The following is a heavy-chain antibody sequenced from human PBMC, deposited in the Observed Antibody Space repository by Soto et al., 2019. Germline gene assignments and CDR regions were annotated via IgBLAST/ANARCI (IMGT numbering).Heavy chain of an antibody. CDR2: IIPIFGTA. CDR1: GGTFSSYA. J-gene: IGHJ6*02. D-gene: IGHD5-12*01. Sequence: SVKVFCKASGGTFSSYAISWVRQAPGQGLEWMGGIIPIFGTANYAQKFQGRVTITADESTSTAYMELSSLRSEDTAVYYCARDRGYNPTNNYYYYGMDVWGQGTTVTVSS. V-gene: IGHV1-69*13. CDR3: ARDRGYNPTNNYYYYGMDV.